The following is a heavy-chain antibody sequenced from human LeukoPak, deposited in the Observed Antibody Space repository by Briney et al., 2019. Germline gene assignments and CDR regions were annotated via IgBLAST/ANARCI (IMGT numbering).Heavy chain of an antibody. Sequence: SETLSLTCAVYGGSFSGYYWSWIRQPPGKGLEWMGEINHSGSTNYNPSLKSRVTISVDTSKNQFSLKLSSVTAADTAVYYCARDYFWSGPTYYYYGMDVWGQGTTVTVSS. CDR3: ARDYFWSGPTYYYYGMDV. CDR2: INHSGST. J-gene: IGHJ6*02. CDR1: GGSFSGYY. V-gene: IGHV4-34*01. D-gene: IGHD3-3*01.